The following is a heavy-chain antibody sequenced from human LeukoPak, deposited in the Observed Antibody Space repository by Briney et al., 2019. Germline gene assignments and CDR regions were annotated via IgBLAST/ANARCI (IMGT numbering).Heavy chain of an antibody. V-gene: IGHV3-30*18. CDR2: ISYDGSNK. CDR1: GFTFGNVW. D-gene: IGHD3-10*01. Sequence: PGGSLRLSCAASGFTFGNVWMDWVRQAPGKGLEWLAAISYDGSNKYYADSVMGRFTISRDNSKNTVYLQMSSLRAEDTALYYCAKGSYYNSGSYCDYWGQGTRVTVSS. CDR3: AKGSYYNSGSYCDY. J-gene: IGHJ4*02.